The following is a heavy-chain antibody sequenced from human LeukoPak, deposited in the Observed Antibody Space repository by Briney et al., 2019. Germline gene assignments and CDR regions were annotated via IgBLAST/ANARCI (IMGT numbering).Heavy chain of an antibody. Sequence: GGPLRLSCAASGFTFTSFAMSWVRQAPGKGLEWVSTISRSGVATYYANSVKGRFTISRDNSKNTVYLQMSSLRAEDTAMYYCAKHSHDGSAPYYEVQLDYWGQGTLVTVSS. CDR3: AKHSHDGSAPYYEVQLDY. CDR2: ISRSGVAT. V-gene: IGHV3-23*01. D-gene: IGHD3-22*01. J-gene: IGHJ4*02. CDR1: GFTFTSFA.